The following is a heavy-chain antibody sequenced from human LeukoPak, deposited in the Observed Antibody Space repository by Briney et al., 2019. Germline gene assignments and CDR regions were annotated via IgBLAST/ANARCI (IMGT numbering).Heavy chain of an antibody. D-gene: IGHD3-10*01. Sequence: ASVKVSCKASGYTFTGYYMHWVRQAPGQGLEWMGWINPNSGGTNYAQKFQGRVTMTRDTSISTAYMALSSLTSDDTAVYYCARGGPGSYSFDYWGQGTLVTVSS. CDR3: ARGGPGSYSFDY. CDR1: GYTFTGYY. CDR2: INPNSGGT. V-gene: IGHV1-2*02. J-gene: IGHJ4*02.